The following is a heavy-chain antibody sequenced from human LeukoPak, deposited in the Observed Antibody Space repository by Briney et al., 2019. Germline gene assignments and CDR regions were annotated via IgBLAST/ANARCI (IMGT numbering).Heavy chain of an antibody. J-gene: IGHJ4*02. CDR1: GFTFSGYR. V-gene: IGHV3-48*01. D-gene: IGHD3-16*01. Sequence: SGGSLRLSCAASGFTFSGYRMTWVRQAPGKGREWLSYISSSSSTIYYADSVKGRITISRDNAKNSLYLQMNSLRAEDTALYYCARVRGSYASDYWGQGTLVTVSS. CDR2: ISSSSSTI. CDR3: ARVRGSYASDY.